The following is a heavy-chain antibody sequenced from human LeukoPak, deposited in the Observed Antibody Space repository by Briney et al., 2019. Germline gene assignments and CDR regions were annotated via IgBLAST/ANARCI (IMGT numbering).Heavy chain of an antibody. Sequence: KPSETLSLTCAVSGGSISSSNWWSWVRQPPGKGLEWIGEIYHSGSTNDNPSLKSRVTISVDKSKNQFSPKLSSVTAADTAVYYCARVDYGDYVKRNGIDVWGQETTVTVSS. V-gene: IGHV4-4*02. J-gene: IGHJ6*02. D-gene: IGHD4-17*01. CDR1: GGSISSSNW. CDR3: ARVDYGDYVKRNGIDV. CDR2: IYHSGST.